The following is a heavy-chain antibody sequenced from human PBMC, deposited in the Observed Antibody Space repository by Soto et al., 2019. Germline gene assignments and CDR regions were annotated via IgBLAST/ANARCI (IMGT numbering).Heavy chain of an antibody. V-gene: IGHV4-61*01. J-gene: IGHJ5*02. CDR1: GGSVSSGSYY. Sequence: QVQLQESGPGLVKPSETLSLTCTVSGGSVSSGSYYWSWIRQPPGKGLEWIGYIYYSGSTNYNPSLKSRVTISVDTSKNQFSLKLSSVTAADTAVYYCARTVSRRWFDPWGQGTLVTVSS. CDR3: ARTVSRRWFDP. CDR2: IYYSGST. D-gene: IGHD4-17*01.